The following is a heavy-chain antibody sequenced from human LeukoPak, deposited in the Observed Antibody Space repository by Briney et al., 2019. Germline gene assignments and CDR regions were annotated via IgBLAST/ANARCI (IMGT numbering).Heavy chain of an antibody. D-gene: IGHD3-22*01. CDR3: ARVRVDLVDSSGYYDY. V-gene: IGHV4-31*03. CDR2: ISYSGNT. CDR1: GGSMNSRDYY. J-gene: IGHJ4*02. Sequence: SETLPLTCTVSGGSMNSRDYYWTWIRQHPGKGLEWIGYISYSGNTYYNPSLRSRASISVDTSKSQFSLKLSSVTAADTAVYYCARVRVDLVDSSGYYDYWGQGTLVTVSP.